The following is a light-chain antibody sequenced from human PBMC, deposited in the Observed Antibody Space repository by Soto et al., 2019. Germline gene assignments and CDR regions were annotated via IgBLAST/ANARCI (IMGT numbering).Light chain of an antibody. Sequence: DIPLTQSPSFLSASVGDTVTITCRASQDISSYLAWYQQKPGKAPKVLIHTASTLESGVPPRFSGSGSWTHFTLTISNLQPEDFATYYCQHLNSWPPINFGQGTRLDIK. CDR3: QHLNSWPPIN. V-gene: IGKV1-9*01. J-gene: IGKJ5*01. CDR2: TAS. CDR1: QDISSY.